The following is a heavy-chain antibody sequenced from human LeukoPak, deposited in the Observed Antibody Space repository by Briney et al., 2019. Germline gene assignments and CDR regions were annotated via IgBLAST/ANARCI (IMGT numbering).Heavy chain of an antibody. D-gene: IGHD3-9*01. J-gene: IGHJ4*02. V-gene: IGHV4-34*01. CDR1: GGSFSGYY. Sequence: PSETLSLTCAVYGGSFSGYYWGWIRQPPGKGLEWIGNMYRSGYTYYNPSLKSRVTMSVDTSKNQFSLKLSSVTAADTAVYYCARRLDSWSFDSWGQGTLVTVSS. CDR3: ARRLDSWSFDS. CDR2: MYRSGYT.